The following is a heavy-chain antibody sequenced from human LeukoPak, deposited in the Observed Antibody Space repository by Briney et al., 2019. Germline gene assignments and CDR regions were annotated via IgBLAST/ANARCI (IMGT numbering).Heavy chain of an antibody. D-gene: IGHD3-9*01. V-gene: IGHV3-7*01. CDR3: ARVEDYDILTGFDY. Sequence: PGGSLRLSCAASGFTFSSYWMSRVRQAPGKGLEWVANIKQDGSEKYYVDSVKGRFTISRDNAKNSLYLQMNSLRAEDTAVYYCARVEDYDILTGFDYWGQGTLVTVSS. J-gene: IGHJ4*02. CDR2: IKQDGSEK. CDR1: GFTFSSYW.